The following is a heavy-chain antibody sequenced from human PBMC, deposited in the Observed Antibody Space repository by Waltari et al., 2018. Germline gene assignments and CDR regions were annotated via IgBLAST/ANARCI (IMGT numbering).Heavy chain of an antibody. D-gene: IGHD1-26*01. V-gene: IGHV4-38-2*01. Sequence: QVQLQESGPGLVKPSETLPLTCAVSGYSISRGYFWGWIRQPPGKGLEWIGRIYHSGRTYYNPCLNSRVTISVDTSKNQFSLKLSSVTAADTAVYYCARNSGNYSFFYWGQGTLVTVSS. CDR1: GYSISRGYF. CDR2: IYHSGRT. CDR3: ARNSGNYSFFY. J-gene: IGHJ4*02.